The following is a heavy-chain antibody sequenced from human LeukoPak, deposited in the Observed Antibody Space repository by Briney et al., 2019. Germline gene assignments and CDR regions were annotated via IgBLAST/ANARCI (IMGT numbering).Heavy chain of an antibody. D-gene: IGHD1-1*01. CDR2: VDHTGST. Sequence: SETLSLTCSVSDDSITMYYWTWIRQPPGQGLEWIGYVDHTGSTNFNPSLNGRVSISRDTTNNLFSLRLRSVTAADTAVYFCARGRVSSSTWYSTYYYYFYMDVWGKGTTVTVSS. CDR3: ARGRVSSSTWYSTYYYYFYMDV. V-gene: IGHV4-59*01. CDR1: DDSITMYY. J-gene: IGHJ6*03.